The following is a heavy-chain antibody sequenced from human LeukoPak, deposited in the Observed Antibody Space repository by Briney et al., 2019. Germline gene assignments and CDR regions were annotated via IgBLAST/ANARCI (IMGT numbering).Heavy chain of an antibody. D-gene: IGHD6-13*01. J-gene: IGHJ1*01. V-gene: IGHV3-23*01. CDR1: GFTFTNYG. CDR3: ARGGYSSSWLEH. Sequence: GGSLRLSCVGSGFTFTNYGMSWVRQAPGKGLECVSTISADGGSTYYPDSVKGRFTISRDNSKNTLYLQMNSLRAEDTAVYYCARGGYSSSWLEHWGQGTLVTVSS. CDR2: ISADGGST.